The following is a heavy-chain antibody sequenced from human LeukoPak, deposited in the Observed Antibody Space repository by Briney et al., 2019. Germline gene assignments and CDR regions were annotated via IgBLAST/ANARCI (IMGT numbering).Heavy chain of an antibody. J-gene: IGHJ5*02. D-gene: IGHD2-21*02. CDR2: ISAYNGNT. Sequence: GASVKVSCKASGYTFTSYGISWVRQAPGQGLEWMGWISAYNGNTNYAQKLQGRVTMTTDTSTSTVYMELRSLRSEDTAVYYCARSEYCGGDCLKRFDPWGQGTLVTVSS. CDR1: GYTFTSYG. CDR3: ARSEYCGGDCLKRFDP. V-gene: IGHV1-18*01.